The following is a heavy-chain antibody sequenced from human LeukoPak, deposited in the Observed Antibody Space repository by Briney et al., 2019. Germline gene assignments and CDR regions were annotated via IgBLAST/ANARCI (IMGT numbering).Heavy chain of an antibody. J-gene: IGHJ4*02. CDR2: IYYSGST. CDR1: GGSISSYY. CDR3: ARDRGYGDYVTFDY. D-gene: IGHD4-17*01. Sequence: PSETLSLTCTVSGGSISSYYWSWIRQPPGKGLEWIGYIYYSGSTYYNPSLKSRVTISVDTSKNQFSLKLSSVTAADTAVYYCARDRGYGDYVTFDYWGQGTLVTVSS. V-gene: IGHV4-30-4*08.